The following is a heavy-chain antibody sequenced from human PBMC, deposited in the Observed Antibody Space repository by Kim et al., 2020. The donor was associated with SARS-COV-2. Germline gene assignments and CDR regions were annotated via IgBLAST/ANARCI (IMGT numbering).Heavy chain of an antibody. Sequence: SETLSLTCAVFGGSFSGYHWTWIRQPPGKGLEWIGEINHSGGTNCNPSLKSRVTISLDTSKNQFSLKLRSVTAEDTAVYYCARGRGGVVPSPILELGPFYDYCAVELWGQGTTVTVSS. V-gene: IGHV4-34*01. CDR3: ARGRGGVVPSPILELGPFYDYCAVEL. J-gene: IGHJ6*02. CDR2: INHSGGT. CDR1: GGSFSGYH. D-gene: IGHD2-2*02.